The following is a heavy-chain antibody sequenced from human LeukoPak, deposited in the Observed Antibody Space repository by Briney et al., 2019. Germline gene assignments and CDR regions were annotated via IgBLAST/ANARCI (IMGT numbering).Heavy chain of an antibody. CDR1: GGSISSYY. Sequence: SETLSLTCTVSGGSISSYYWSWIRQPPGKGLEWIGYIYYSGSTNYNPSLESRVTISVDTSKNQFSLKLSSVTAADTAVYYCARDLGFYGDYYFDYWGQGTLVTVSS. CDR2: IYYSGST. J-gene: IGHJ4*02. CDR3: ARDLGFYGDYYFDY. D-gene: IGHD4-17*01. V-gene: IGHV4-59*01.